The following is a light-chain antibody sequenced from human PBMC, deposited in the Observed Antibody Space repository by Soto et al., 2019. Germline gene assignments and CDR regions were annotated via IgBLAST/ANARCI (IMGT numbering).Light chain of an antibody. CDR1: QSVSSN. Sequence: EIVMTQSPDTLSVSPGERATLSCRASQSVSSNLAWYQQKPGQAPRLLIYGASTRATGIPARFSGSGSGTGFTLTISSLQSEDFAIYYCQQYNNWPLTFGPGTKVDIK. CDR2: GAS. CDR3: QQYNNWPLT. V-gene: IGKV3-15*01. J-gene: IGKJ3*01.